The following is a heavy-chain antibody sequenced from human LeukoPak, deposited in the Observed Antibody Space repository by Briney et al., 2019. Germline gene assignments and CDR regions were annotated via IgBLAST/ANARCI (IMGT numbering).Heavy chain of an antibody. V-gene: IGHV3-30*02. J-gene: IGHJ6*02. CDR1: GFIFSTYG. D-gene: IGHD3-10*01. CDR3: ARDFYYGSGSYTHPYYGMDV. Sequence: GGSLRLSCAASGFIFSTYGMHWVRQAPGKGLEWVAFIRYDGSNKYYADSVKGRFTISRDNSKNTLYLQMNSLRAEDTAVYYCARDFYYGSGSYTHPYYGMDVWGQGTTVTVSS. CDR2: IRYDGSNK.